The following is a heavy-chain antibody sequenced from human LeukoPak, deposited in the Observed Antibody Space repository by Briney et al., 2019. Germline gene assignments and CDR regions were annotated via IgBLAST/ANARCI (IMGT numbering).Heavy chain of an antibody. Sequence: PGGSLRLSCTASGFTFSNYGMHWVRQAPGKGLEWVAVMWVWNDGSNEYYADSVTGRFTIARDNSKNTLYLQMVSLRAEDTADYSCARDRFPHDDAHYGMDVWGQGTTVTVSS. V-gene: IGHV3-33*01. CDR1: GFTFSNYG. CDR2: MWVWNDGSNE. CDR3: ARDRFPHDDAHYGMDV. D-gene: IGHD1-1*01. J-gene: IGHJ6*02.